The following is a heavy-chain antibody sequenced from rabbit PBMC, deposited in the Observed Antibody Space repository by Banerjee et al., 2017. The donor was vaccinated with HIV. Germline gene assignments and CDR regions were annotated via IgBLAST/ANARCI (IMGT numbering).Heavy chain of an antibody. CDR1: GFSFSRYW. CDR3: ARGTYGRDFDL. V-gene: IGHV1S45*01. CDR2: IYDGSSSTT. D-gene: IGHD6-1*01. J-gene: IGHJ4*01. Sequence: QEQLEESGGDLVKPGASLTLTCTASGFSFSRYWMCWVRQAPGKGLEWIACIYDGSSSTTYYANWAKGRFTISETSSTTVTLQMTSLTAADTATYFCARGTYGRDFDLWGQGTLVTVS.